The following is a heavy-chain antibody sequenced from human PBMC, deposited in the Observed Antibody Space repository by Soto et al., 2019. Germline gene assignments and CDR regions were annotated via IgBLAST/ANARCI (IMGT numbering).Heavy chain of an antibody. D-gene: IGHD4-17*01. CDR3: ARDTDYGGTYFDY. V-gene: IGHV3-21*01. CDR1: GFTFSSYS. J-gene: IGHJ4*02. CDR2: ISSSSSYI. Sequence: GGSLRLSCAASGFTFSSYSMNWVRQAPGKGLEWVSSISSSSSYIYYADSVKGRFTISRDNAKNSLYLQMNSLRAEDTAVYYCARDTDYGGTYFDYWCQGTLVTVSS.